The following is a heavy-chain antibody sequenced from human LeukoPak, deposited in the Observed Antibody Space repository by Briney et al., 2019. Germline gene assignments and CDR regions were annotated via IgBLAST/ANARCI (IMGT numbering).Heavy chain of an antibody. J-gene: IGHJ4*02. CDR3: ARSPARGWLRVDY. D-gene: IGHD6-19*01. CDR1: GYTFTGYY. V-gene: IGHV1-2*02. Sequence: GASVKVSCKASGYTFTGYYMHWVRQAPGQGLEWMGWINPNSGGTNYAQKFQGRVTMTRDTSISTAYMELSRLRSDDTAVYYCARSPARGWLRVDYWGQGTLVTVSS. CDR2: INPNSGGT.